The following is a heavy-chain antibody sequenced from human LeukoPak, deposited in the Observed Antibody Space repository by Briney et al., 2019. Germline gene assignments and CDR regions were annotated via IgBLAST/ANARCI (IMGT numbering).Heavy chain of an antibody. CDR1: GFTFSSYA. D-gene: IGHD6-6*01. V-gene: IGHV3-64*01. Sequence: PGGSLRLFCAASGFTFSSYAMHWVRQAPGKGLEYVSAISSNGGSTYYANSVKGRFTISRDNSKNTLYLQMGSLRAEDMAVYYCARGIEEYSGSSTGAGYWGQGTLVTVSS. CDR2: ISSNGGST. J-gene: IGHJ4*02. CDR3: ARGIEEYSGSSTGAGY.